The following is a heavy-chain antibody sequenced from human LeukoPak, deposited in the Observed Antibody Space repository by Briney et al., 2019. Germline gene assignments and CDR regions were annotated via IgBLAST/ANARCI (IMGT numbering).Heavy chain of an antibody. CDR3: ARDTYYDRGWFDP. V-gene: IGHV4-59*12. D-gene: IGHD3-10*02. CDR2: IYYSGST. Sequence: SETLSLTCTVSGGSISSYYWSWIRQPPGKGLEWIGYIYYSGSTNYNPSLKSRVTMSVDTSKNQFSLKLSSVTAADTAVYYCARDTYYDRGWFDPWGQGTLVTVSS. CDR1: GGSISSYY. J-gene: IGHJ5*02.